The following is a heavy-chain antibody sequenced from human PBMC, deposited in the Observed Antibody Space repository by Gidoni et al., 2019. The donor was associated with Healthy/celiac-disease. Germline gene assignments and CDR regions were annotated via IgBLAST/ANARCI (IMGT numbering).Heavy chain of an antibody. Sequence: EVQLVESGGGLVQPGGSLRLSCAASGFTFSSYSMNWVRQAPGKGLEWVSYISSSSSTIYYADSVKGRFTISRDNAKNSLYLQMNSLRDEDTAVYYCARDLKPYYYYYGMDVWGQGTTVTVSS. J-gene: IGHJ6*02. V-gene: IGHV3-48*02. CDR3: ARDLKPYYYYYGMDV. CDR1: GFTFSSYS. CDR2: ISSSSSTI.